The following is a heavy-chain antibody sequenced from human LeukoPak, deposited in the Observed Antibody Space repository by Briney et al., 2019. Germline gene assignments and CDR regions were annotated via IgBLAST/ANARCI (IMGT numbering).Heavy chain of an antibody. CDR2: ISSSGSTR. J-gene: IGHJ4*02. D-gene: IGHD3-22*01. Sequence: GGSLRLSCAASGFTFSSYEMNWVRQAPGKGLEWVSYISSSGSTRYYADSVKGRFTISRDNAKNSLYLQMNSLRAEDTAVYYCAKDLYDSPFDYWGQGTLVTVSS. CDR3: AKDLYDSPFDY. V-gene: IGHV3-48*03. CDR1: GFTFSSYE.